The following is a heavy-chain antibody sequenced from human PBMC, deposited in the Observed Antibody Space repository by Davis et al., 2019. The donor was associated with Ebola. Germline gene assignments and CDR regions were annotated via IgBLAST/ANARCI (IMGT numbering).Heavy chain of an antibody. CDR1: GYSFTSYW. Sequence: GESLKISCKGSGYSFTSYWIGWVRQMPGKGLEWMGIIYPGDSDTRYSPSFQGQVTISADKSISTAYLQWSSLKASDTAMYYCARPFTGPSGSPPLAAFDIWGQGTMVTVSS. V-gene: IGHV5-51*01. J-gene: IGHJ3*02. D-gene: IGHD1-26*01. CDR2: IYPGDSDT. CDR3: ARPFTGPSGSPPLAAFDI.